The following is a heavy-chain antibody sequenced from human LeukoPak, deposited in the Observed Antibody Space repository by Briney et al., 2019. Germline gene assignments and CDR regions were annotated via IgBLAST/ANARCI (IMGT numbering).Heavy chain of an antibody. D-gene: IGHD3-3*01. CDR3: SRVTSKLRILGWLWDY. V-gene: IGHV3-49*04. CDR2: IRSKAYGGTT. Sequence: GGALRLSCTASGFTFGDYAMSWVRQAPGKGLEGVGFIRSKAYGGTTEYAASEKGRFNISREDSKTIAYLPKHTVKTGDTTVFYCSRVTSKLRILGWLWDYWGQGTLVTVSS. CDR1: GFTFGDYA. J-gene: IGHJ4*02.